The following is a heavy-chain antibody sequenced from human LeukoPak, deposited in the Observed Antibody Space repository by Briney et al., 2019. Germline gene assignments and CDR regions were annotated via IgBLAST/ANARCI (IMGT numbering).Heavy chain of an antibody. V-gene: IGHV3-23*01. CDR1: GFTFSSYA. CDR3: AKGTYYGILTSQLDY. J-gene: IGHJ4*02. Sequence: GGSLRLSCAASGFTFSSYAMSWVRQAPGRGLEWVSAISGSGGNTYYADSVKGRFTISRDNSKNTLYLQMNSLRAEDTAVYYCAKGTYYGILTSQLDYWGQGTLVTVSS. CDR2: ISGSGGNT. D-gene: IGHD3-9*01.